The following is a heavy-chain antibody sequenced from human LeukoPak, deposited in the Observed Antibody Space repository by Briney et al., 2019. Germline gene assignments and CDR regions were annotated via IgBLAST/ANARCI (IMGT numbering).Heavy chain of an antibody. J-gene: IGHJ4*02. CDR2: ISGSGGST. CDR3: AKDSFDWYYYDSSGRSDY. CDR1: GFTFSSYV. D-gene: IGHD3-22*01. V-gene: IGHV3-23*01. Sequence: PGGSLRLSCVASGFTFSSYVMTWVRQAPGKGLEWVSGISGSGGSTYYADSVKGRFTISRDNSKNTLYLQMNSLRAEDTAVYYCAKDSFDWYYYDSSGRSDYWGQGTLVTVSS.